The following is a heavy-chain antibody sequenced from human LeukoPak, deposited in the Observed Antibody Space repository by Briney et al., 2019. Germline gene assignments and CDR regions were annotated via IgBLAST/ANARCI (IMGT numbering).Heavy chain of an antibody. D-gene: IGHD3-22*01. V-gene: IGHV4-39*01. CDR1: GGSISSGNYF. Sequence: SETLSLPCTVSGGSISSGNYFWGWIRQPPGKGLEWIGNIYYSGNIHYNPSLKSRVTISVDTSKNQFSLNLSSVTAADTAVYYCARSYYDSSGPPGYWGQGTLVTVSA. J-gene: IGHJ4*02. CDR2: IYYSGNI. CDR3: ARSYYDSSGPPGY.